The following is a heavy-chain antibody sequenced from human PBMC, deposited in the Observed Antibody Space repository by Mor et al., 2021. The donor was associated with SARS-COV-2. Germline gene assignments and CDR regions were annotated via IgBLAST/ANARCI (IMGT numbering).Heavy chain of an antibody. CDR3: AGDDQVVDV. Sequence: YYADSVKGRFTISRDNAKNSLYLQMNSLRAEDTAVYYCAGDDQVVDVWGQGTTVTVSS. D-gene: IGHD7-27*01. V-gene: IGHV3-11*01. J-gene: IGHJ6*02.